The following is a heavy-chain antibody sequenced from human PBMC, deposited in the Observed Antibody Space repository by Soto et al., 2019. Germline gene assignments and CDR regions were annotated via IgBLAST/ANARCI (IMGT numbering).Heavy chain of an antibody. D-gene: IGHD5-18*01. CDR2: ISYDGSNK. CDR1: GFTFSSYG. J-gene: IGHJ5*02. CDR3: AKDGYSYGPVQWEDLNWFDP. Sequence: HPGGSLRLSCAASGFTFSSYGMHWVRQAPGKGLEWVAVISYDGSNKYYADSVKGRFTISRDNSKNTLYLQMNSLRAEDTAVYYCAKDGYSYGPVQWEDLNWFDPWGQGTLVTVSS. V-gene: IGHV3-30*18.